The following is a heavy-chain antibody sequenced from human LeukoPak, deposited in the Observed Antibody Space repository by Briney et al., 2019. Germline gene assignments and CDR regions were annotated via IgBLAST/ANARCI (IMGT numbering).Heavy chain of an antibody. Sequence: SETLSLTCTVSGGSISSYYWSWIRQPPGKGLEWIGYIYYSGSTNYNPSLKSRVTISVDTSKNQFSLKLSSVTAADTAVYYCAGESSSWYYYYYMDVWGKGTTVTVSS. CDR2: IYYSGST. V-gene: IGHV4-59*12. CDR1: GGSISSYY. D-gene: IGHD6-13*01. J-gene: IGHJ6*03. CDR3: AGESSSWYYYYYMDV.